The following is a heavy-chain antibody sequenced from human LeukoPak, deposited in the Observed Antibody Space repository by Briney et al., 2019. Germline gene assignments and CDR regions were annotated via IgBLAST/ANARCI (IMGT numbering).Heavy chain of an antibody. J-gene: IGHJ4*02. V-gene: IGHV3-30*02. CDR1: GFIFSSYG. CDR2: IRSDESNK. D-gene: IGHD2-2*03. CDR3: AKDSSNPPESDGSFDS. Sequence: GGSLRLSCAASGFIFSSYGIHWVRQPPGKGLEWVAFIRSDESNKLYADSVKGRFTISRDTSKNTLYLQMTSLRAEDTAVYYCAKDSSNPPESDGSFDSWGQGTLVTVSS.